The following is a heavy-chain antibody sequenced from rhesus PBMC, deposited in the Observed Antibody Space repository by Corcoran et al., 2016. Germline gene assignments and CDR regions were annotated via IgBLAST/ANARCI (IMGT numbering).Heavy chain of an antibody. CDR2: ITSVGGST. V-gene: IGHV3S5*01. J-gene: IGHJ4*01. D-gene: IGHD5-30*01. CDR1: GFTFSSFG. CDR3: AKDMFEDTVGTVLGNFDY. Sequence: EVQLVETGGGLVQPGGSLKLSCAASGFTFSSFGMSWVRQAPGKGLEWVPAITSVGGSTYYADSVKGRFTISRDNSKNTLSLQMNSLRAEDTAVYYCAKDMFEDTVGTVLGNFDYWGQGVLVTVSS.